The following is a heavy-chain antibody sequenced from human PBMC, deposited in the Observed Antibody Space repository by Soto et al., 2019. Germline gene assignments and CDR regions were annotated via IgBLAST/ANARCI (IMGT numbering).Heavy chain of an antibody. V-gene: IGHV1-69*02. Sequence: QVQLVQSGAEVKKPGSSVKVSCKASGVTFSSYTISWVRQAPGQGLGWMGRIIPILGIANTAQKFQGRVTLTPDKSTRTAHMDRSSHRPEDTAAYYCASVPVVAAARTVSTAGDAFDIWRKVTMVTVSS. CDR3: ASVPVVAAARTVSTAGDAFDI. CDR2: IIPILGIA. J-gene: IGHJ3*02. CDR1: GVTFSSYT. D-gene: IGHD2-2*01.